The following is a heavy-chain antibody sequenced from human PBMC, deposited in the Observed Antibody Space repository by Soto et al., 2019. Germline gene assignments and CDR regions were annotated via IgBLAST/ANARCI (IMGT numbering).Heavy chain of an antibody. D-gene: IGHD2-2*02. Sequence: GGSLRLSCAGSGFTFNSHEMTWVRQAPGKGLEWISSISSSGGSIYYADSVKGRFTVSRDNAKNSLYLQMNSLRAEDTAVYYCARLWGLYCSSSRCYSPWFDPWGRGTLVTVSS. CDR3: ARLWGLYCSSSRCYSPWFDP. V-gene: IGHV3-48*03. CDR1: GFTFNSHE. CDR2: ISSSGGSI. J-gene: IGHJ5*02.